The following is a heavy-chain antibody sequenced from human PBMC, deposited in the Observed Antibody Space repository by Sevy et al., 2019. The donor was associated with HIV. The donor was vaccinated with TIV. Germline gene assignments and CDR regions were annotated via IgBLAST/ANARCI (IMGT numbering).Heavy chain of an antibody. D-gene: IGHD3-22*01. CDR2: IYYSGST. V-gene: IGHV4-59*01. J-gene: IGHJ3*02. Sequence: SETLSLTCTVSGGSISSYYWSWIRQPPGKGLEWIGYIYYSGSTNYNPSLKSRVTISVDTSKNQFSLKLSSVTAADTAVYYCARGRQDSSDSHLNPKEDAFDIWGQGTMVTVSS. CDR1: GGSISSYY. CDR3: ARGRQDSSDSHLNPKEDAFDI.